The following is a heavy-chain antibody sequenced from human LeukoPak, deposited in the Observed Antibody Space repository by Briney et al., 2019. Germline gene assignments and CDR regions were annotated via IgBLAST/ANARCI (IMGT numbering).Heavy chain of an antibody. J-gene: IGHJ3*02. CDR2: ISAYNGNT. D-gene: IGHD1-1*01. CDR3: ARERSIREGYNSDAVNI. CDR1: GYTFTSYG. Sequence: ASVKVSCKASGYTFTSYGISWVRQAPGQGLEWMGWISAYNGNTDYAQKLQGRVTMTTDTSTSTAYMELRSLRSEDTAVYYCARERSIREGYNSDAVNIWGQGTMVTVSS. V-gene: IGHV1-18*01.